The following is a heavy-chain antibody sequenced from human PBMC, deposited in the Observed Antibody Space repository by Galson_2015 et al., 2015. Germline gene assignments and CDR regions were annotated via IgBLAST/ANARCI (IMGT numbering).Heavy chain of an antibody. D-gene: IGHD7-27*01. Sequence: SLRLSCAASGFPFSSYTMNWVRQAPGKGLQWVSSISGRSTFIFYSDSVKSRFTISRDNAKNSLSLQMNSLRGDDTAVYYCTRHLGIGSGSPEFWGQGTLVAVSS. CDR2: ISGRSTFI. V-gene: IGHV3-21*01. J-gene: IGHJ4*02. CDR1: GFPFSSYT. CDR3: TRHLGIGSGSPEF.